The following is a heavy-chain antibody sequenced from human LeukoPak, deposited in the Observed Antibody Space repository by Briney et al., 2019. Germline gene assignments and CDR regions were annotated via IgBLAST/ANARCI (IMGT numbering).Heavy chain of an antibody. CDR3: ARDTRAAPTEGFDY. J-gene: IGHJ4*02. CDR2: INQDGSEK. V-gene: IGHV3-7*01. CDR1: GFTFSSYW. D-gene: IGHD6-6*01. Sequence: GGSLRLSCAASGFTFSSYWMSWVRQAPGKRLEWVANINQDGSEKYYVDSVKGRFTISRDNAKNSLYLQMNSLRAEDTAVYYCARDTRAAPTEGFDYWGQGILVTVSS.